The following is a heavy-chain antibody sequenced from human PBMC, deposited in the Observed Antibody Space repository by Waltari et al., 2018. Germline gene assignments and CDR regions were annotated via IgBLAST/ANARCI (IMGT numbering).Heavy chain of an antibody. CDR2: IGSSSTYT. CDR3: ASHLEDFYYYMDV. J-gene: IGHJ6*03. Sequence: EVQLVESGGGVVKPGGSLRLSCAASGLMFSTSTMNWVRQAPGKGLEWVSSIGSSSTYTYYADSVKGRFTISRDNARASLYLQMDSLRAEDTAVYYCASHLEDFYYYMDVWGKGTTVTVSS. V-gene: IGHV3-21*01. CDR1: GLMFSTST.